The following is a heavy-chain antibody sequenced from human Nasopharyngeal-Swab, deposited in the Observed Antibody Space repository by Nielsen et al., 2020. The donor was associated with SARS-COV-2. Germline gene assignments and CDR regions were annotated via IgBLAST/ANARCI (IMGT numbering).Heavy chain of an antibody. CDR3: ARVNYYHYGMDV. Sequence: GSPRLSCAVYGGSFSGYYWSWIRQPPGKGLEWIGEINHSGSTNYNPSLKSRVTISVDTSKNQFSLKLSSVTAADTAVYYCARVNYYHYGMDVWGQGTTVTVSS. CDR2: INHSGST. CDR1: GGSFSGYY. J-gene: IGHJ6*02. V-gene: IGHV4-34*01.